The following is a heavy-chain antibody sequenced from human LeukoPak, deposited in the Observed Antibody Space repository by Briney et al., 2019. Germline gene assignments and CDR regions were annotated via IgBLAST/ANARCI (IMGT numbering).Heavy chain of an antibody. Sequence: PGASVRVSCKASGGTFSSYAISWVRQAPGQGLEWMGGIIPIFGTANYAQKFQGRVTITADKSTSTAYMELSSLRSEDTAVYYCARGPDSMVRGAISWFGKRYYFDYWGQGTLVTVSS. CDR2: IIPIFGTA. V-gene: IGHV1-69*06. CDR3: ARGPDSMVRGAISWFGKRYYFDY. J-gene: IGHJ4*02. CDR1: GGTFSSYA. D-gene: IGHD3-10*01.